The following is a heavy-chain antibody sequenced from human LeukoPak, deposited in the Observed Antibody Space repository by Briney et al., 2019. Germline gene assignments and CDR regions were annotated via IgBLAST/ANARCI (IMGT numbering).Heavy chain of an antibody. J-gene: IGHJ5*02. CDR2: IKQDGSEK. V-gene: IGHV3-7*01. CDR3: AREDSSSGWWFDP. D-gene: IGHD6-13*01. Sequence: GGSLRLSCAASGFTFSSYWMSWVRQAPGKGLEWVANIKQDGSEKYYVDSVKGRFTISRDNAKNSLYLEMNSLRDEDTAVYYCAREDSSSGWWFDPWGQGTRVTVSS. CDR1: GFTFSSYW.